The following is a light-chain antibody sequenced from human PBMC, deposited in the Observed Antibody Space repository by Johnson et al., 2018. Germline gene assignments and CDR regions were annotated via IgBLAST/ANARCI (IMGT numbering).Light chain of an antibody. V-gene: IGLV1-51*02. J-gene: IGLJ1*01. CDR3: GTWDSSLSAGKF. Sequence: QSVLTQPPSVSAAPGQKVTISCSGSSSNIGNNYVSWYQQLPGTAPKLLIYENNKRPSGIPDRFSGSKSGPSATLGITGLQTGDEADDYGGTWDSSLSAGKFFGTGTKVTVL. CDR2: ENN. CDR1: SSNIGNNY.